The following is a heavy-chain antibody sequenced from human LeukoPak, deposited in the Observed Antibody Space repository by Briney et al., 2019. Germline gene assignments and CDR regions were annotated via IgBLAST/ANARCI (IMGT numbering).Heavy chain of an antibody. CDR2: FIPIFGTA. Sequence: SVKVSCKASGGTFSSYAISWVRQAPGQGLEWMGGFIPIFGTANYAQKFQGRVTITTDESTSTVYMELSSLRSEDTAVYYCARSSSTSYSYYYYMGVWGKGTTVTVSS. V-gene: IGHV1-69*05. D-gene: IGHD1-26*01. CDR3: ARSSSTSYSYYYYMGV. CDR1: GGTFSSYA. J-gene: IGHJ6*03.